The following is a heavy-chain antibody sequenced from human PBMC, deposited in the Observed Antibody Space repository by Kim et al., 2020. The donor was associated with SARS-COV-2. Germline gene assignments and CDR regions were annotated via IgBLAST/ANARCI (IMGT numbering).Heavy chain of an antibody. V-gene: IGHV1-69*13. Sequence: SVKVSCKASGGTFSSYAISWVRQAPGQGLEWMGGIIPIFGTANYAQKFQGRVTITADESTSTAYMELSSLRSEDTAVYYCARPTLNVRYCSSTSCYTTAFDIWGQGTMVTVSS. J-gene: IGHJ3*02. CDR3: ARPTLNVRYCSSTSCYTTAFDI. CDR1: GGTFSSYA. D-gene: IGHD2-2*02. CDR2: IIPIFGTA.